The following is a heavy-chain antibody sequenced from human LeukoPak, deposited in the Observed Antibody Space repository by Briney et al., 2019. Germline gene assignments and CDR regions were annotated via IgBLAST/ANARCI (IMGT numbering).Heavy chain of an antibody. Sequence: GRSLRLSCAASGFTFSSYGMHWVRQAPGKGLEWVAVIWYDGSNKYYADSVKGRFTISRDNSKNTLYLQMNSLRAEDTAVYYCARDTNYLSGGVLGYWGQGTLVTVSP. D-gene: IGHD5-24*01. CDR3: ARDTNYLSGGVLGY. V-gene: IGHV3-33*01. CDR2: IWYDGSNK. J-gene: IGHJ4*02. CDR1: GFTFSSYG.